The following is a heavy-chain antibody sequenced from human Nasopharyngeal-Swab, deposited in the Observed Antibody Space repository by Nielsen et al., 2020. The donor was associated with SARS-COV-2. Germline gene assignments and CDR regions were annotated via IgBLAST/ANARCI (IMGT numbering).Heavy chain of an antibody. CDR3: AKGSPDLFSLYDSSGYSPRYFDY. CDR1: GFTFSSYG. V-gene: IGHV3-30*18. CDR2: ISYDGSNK. D-gene: IGHD3-22*01. J-gene: IGHJ4*02. Sequence: GGSLRLSCAASGFTFSSYGMHWVPQAPGKGLEWVAVISYDGSNKYYADSVKGRFTISRDNSKNTLYLQMNSLRAEDTAVYYCAKGSPDLFSLYDSSGYSPRYFDYWGQGTLVTVSS.